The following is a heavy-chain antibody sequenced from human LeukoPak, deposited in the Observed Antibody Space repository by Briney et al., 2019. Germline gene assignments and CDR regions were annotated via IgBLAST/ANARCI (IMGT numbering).Heavy chain of an antibody. D-gene: IGHD3-10*01. V-gene: IGHV3-7*01. Sequence: GGSLRLSCAASGFTFSSHWMTWVRQAPGKGLEWVANIKYDGNDRYYVDSVKGRFTISRDNAKNSLYLQMNSLRAGDAAVYYCARWGSGNYYRYFDYWGQGTQVTVSS. CDR1: GFTFSSHW. CDR2: IKYDGNDR. J-gene: IGHJ4*02. CDR3: ARWGSGNYYRYFDY.